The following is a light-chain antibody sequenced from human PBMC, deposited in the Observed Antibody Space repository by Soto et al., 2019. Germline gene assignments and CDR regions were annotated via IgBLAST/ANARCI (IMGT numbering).Light chain of an antibody. CDR1: SSNIGAGSD. J-gene: IGLJ1*01. CDR3: QSYDSSLSGYV. V-gene: IGLV1-40*01. Sequence: QSVLTQPPSVSGAPGQRVTISCTGSSSNIGAGSDVHWYQQLPGTAPKLLIYGNSNRPSGVPDRFSGSKSGTSASLAITGRQAEDEADYYCQSYDSSLSGYVFGTGTKLTVL. CDR2: GNS.